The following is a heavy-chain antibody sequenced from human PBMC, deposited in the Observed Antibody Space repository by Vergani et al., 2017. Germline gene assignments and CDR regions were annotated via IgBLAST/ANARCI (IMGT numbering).Heavy chain of an antibody. CDR3: ARGGITMVRGVMYYFDY. V-gene: IGHV4-34*01. CDR2: INHSGST. J-gene: IGHJ4*02. CDR1: GGSFSGYY. D-gene: IGHD3-10*01. Sequence: QVRLQESGPGLLKPSETLSLTCAVYGGSFSGYYWSWIRQPPGKGLEWIGEINHSGSTNYNPSLKSRVTISVDTSKNQFSLKLSSVTAADTAVYYCARGGITMVRGVMYYFDYWGQGTLVTVSS.